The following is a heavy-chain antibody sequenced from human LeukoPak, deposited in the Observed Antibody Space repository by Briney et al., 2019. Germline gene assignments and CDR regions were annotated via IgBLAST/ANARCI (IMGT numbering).Heavy chain of an antibody. CDR1: GGSINNGGYY. V-gene: IGHV4-31*03. J-gene: IGHJ3*02. Sequence: SQTLSLTCTVSGGSINNGGYYWSWIRQHPGKGLEWIGYIYYSGSSYYNPSLRSRVTISVDTSKNQFSLKLSSVTAADTAVYYCARFSGQYDAFDIWGQGTMVTVSS. CDR2: IYYSGSS. D-gene: IGHD6-19*01. CDR3: ARFSGQYDAFDI.